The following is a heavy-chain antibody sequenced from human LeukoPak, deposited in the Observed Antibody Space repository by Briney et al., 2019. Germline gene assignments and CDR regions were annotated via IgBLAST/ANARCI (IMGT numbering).Heavy chain of an antibody. D-gene: IGHD3-10*01. J-gene: IGHJ5*02. CDR1: GGSISSSSYY. Sequence: MSSETLSLTCTVSGGSISSSSYYWGWIRQPPGKGLEWIGSIYYSGSTYYNPSLKSRVTISVDTSKNQFSLKLSSVTAADTAVYYCARHGLDYYGSGSSTNWFDPWGQGTLVTVSS. CDR3: ARHGLDYYGSGSSTNWFDP. CDR2: IYYSGST. V-gene: IGHV4-39*01.